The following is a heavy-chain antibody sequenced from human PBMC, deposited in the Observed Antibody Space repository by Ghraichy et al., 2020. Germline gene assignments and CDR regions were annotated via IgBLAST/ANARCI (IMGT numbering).Heavy chain of an antibody. D-gene: IGHD2-15*01. CDR2: IFSNDEK. J-gene: IGHJ6*02. V-gene: IGHV2-26*01. Sequence: SGPTLVKPTETLTLTCTVSGFSLSNPRMGVTWIRQPPGKALEWLAHIFSNDEKSHKISLETRLTISKDTSKSQVVLTMTNVGPVDTATYYCARIPIDYYYYGMDVWGQGTTVTVSS. CDR3: ARIPIDYYYYGMDV. CDR1: GFSLSNPRMG.